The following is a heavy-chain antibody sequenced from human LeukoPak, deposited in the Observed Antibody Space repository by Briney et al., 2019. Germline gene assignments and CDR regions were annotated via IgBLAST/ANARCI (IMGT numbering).Heavy chain of an antibody. CDR1: GFTFREYV. D-gene: IGHD3-22*01. CDR2: ICASGSTI. CDR3: SRASHLYFYDSNGQYIGTDGFDF. V-gene: IGHV3-48*03. Sequence: GGSLRLSCVSSGFTFREYVMHGVGQAPCREVEGVSCICASGSTIYHVDSLKGRFTISRHKATNSLYLEINSLRARYRSVYFCSRASHLYFYDSNGQYIGTDGFDFWGQGTMVTVSS. J-gene: IGHJ3*01.